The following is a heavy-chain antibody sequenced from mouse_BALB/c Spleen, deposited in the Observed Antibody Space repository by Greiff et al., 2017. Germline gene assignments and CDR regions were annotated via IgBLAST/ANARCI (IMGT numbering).Heavy chain of an antibody. Sequence: VQLQQSGPELVKPGASVKMSCKASGYTFTSYVMHWVKQKPGQGLEWIGYINPYNDGTKYNEKFKGKATLTADKSSSAAYMQLSSLTSEDSAVYVCARSDARDYFDYWGQGTTLTVSS. CDR1: GYTFTSYV. J-gene: IGHJ2*01. CDR3: ARSDARDYFDY. D-gene: IGHD3-1*01. V-gene: IGHV1-14*01. CDR2: INPYNDGT.